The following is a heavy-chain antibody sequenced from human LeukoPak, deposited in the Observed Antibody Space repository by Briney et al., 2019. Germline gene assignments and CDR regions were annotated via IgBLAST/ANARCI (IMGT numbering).Heavy chain of an antibody. CDR2: IRGKAYGGTT. J-gene: IGHJ4*02. D-gene: IGHD2-2*01. CDR3: TRARLVGYCTSTSCYGGSYFDY. Sequence: GRSLRLSCTASGFTFGDYAMSWVRQAPGKGLEWVGFIRGKAYGGTTEYAASVKGRLTISRDDSKSIASLQMNSLKTEDTAVYYCTRARLVGYCTSTSCYGGSYFDYWGQGTLVTVSS. V-gene: IGHV3-49*04. CDR1: GFTFGDYA.